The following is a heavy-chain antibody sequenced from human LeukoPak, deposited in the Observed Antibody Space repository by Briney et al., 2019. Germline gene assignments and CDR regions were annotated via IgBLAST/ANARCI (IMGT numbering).Heavy chain of an antibody. CDR1: GFIFSNYN. CDR3: ARADLSGSFFHPHFLDY. Sequence: GGSLRLSCVASGFIFSNYNMNWVRQAPGKGLEWVSCISDSSSYIYYADSVKGRFTISRDNAKNSLYLQMSSLRVEDMAVYYCARADLSGSFFHPHFLDYWGQGILVTVSS. CDR2: ISDSSSYI. D-gene: IGHD1-26*01. J-gene: IGHJ4*02. V-gene: IGHV3-21*01.